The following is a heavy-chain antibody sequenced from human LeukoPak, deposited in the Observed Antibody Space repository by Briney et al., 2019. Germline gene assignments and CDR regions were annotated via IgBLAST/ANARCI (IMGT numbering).Heavy chain of an antibody. CDR3: ARVRRSVDIVATPRGYYFVY. Sequence: SETLSLTCAVYGGSFSGYYWSWIRQPPGKGLEWIGEINHSGSTNYNPSLKSRVTISVDTSKNQFSLKLSSVTAADTAVYYCARVRRSVDIVATPRGYYFVYWGQGTLVTVSS. CDR1: GGSFSGYY. V-gene: IGHV4-34*01. J-gene: IGHJ4*02. CDR2: INHSGST. D-gene: IGHD5-12*01.